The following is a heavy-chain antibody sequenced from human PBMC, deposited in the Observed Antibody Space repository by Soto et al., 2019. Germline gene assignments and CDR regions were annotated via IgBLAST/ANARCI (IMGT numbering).Heavy chain of an antibody. V-gene: IGHV1-18*01. D-gene: IGHD1-1*01. CDR1: GYAFTTYG. J-gene: IGHJ4*02. CDR3: ARGRYGDY. CDR2: ISAHNGNT. Sequence: QVHLVQSGAEVKKPGASVKVSCKGSGYAFTTYGITWVRQAPGQGLEWMGWISAHNGNTNYAQKLQGRITVTRDTSTSTDYMELRSLRSDDTSVYYRARGRYGDYWGQGALVTVSS.